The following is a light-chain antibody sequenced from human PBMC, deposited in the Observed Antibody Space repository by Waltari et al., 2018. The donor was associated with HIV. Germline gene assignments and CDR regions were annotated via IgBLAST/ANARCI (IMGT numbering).Light chain of an antibody. J-gene: IGLJ2*01. CDR3: SSYTAANTIL. CDR2: DVS. V-gene: IGLV2-14*03. CDR1: TSDIGDYDY. Sequence: QSALTQPASVSGSLGQSITVSCTGTTSDIGDYDYVSWYQQLPDTAPTLIIYDVSNRPSGVSHRFSGSKSGNTASLTISGLQSDDESTYFCSSYTAANTILFGGGTKLTVL.